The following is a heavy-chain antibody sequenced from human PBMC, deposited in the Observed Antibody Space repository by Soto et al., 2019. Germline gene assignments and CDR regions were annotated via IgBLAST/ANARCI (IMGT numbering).Heavy chain of an antibody. CDR3: ARDEYGGESGHYAMDV. Sequence: QVQLVQSGAELKKPGASVKVSCKASDYTFTSYGISWVRQAPGQGLEWMGWISAYDGNTNYAQKFQGRVTMTTDTSTSTAYMELRRLKSDDTAVYYCARDEYGGESGHYAMDVWGQGTTVTVSS. CDR1: DYTFTSYG. CDR2: ISAYDGNT. J-gene: IGHJ6*02. D-gene: IGHD2-21*01. V-gene: IGHV1-18*01.